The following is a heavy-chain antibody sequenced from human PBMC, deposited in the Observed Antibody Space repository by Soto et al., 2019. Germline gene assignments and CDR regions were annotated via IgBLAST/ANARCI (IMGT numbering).Heavy chain of an antibody. CDR2: ISWKSASI. CDR3: AKSTGGTANGLDV. Sequence: EVQLVESGGDLVQPGRSLRLSCAASGFSFGDYAMHWVRQAPGKGLEWVSGISWKSASIGYADFVKGRFTISRDNAKKSLYLQMNNLRAEDTALYYCAKSTGGTANGLDVWGQGTAVTVSS. J-gene: IGHJ6*02. V-gene: IGHV3-9*01. D-gene: IGHD2-8*02. CDR1: GFSFGDYA.